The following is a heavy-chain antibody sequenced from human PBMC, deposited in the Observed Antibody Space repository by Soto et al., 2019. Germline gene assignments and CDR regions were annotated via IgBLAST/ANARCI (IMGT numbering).Heavy chain of an antibody. J-gene: IGHJ4*02. CDR2: INAGNGNT. D-gene: IGHD6-19*01. Sequence: QVQLVQSGAEEKKPGASVKVSCKASGYTFTGYAMHWVRQAPGQRLEWMGWINAGNGNTKYSQKFQGRVTITRDTSASTAYMELSSLISEDTAVYDCARAVAVAADFDYWGQGTLVTVSS. CDR3: ARAVAVAADFDY. CDR1: GYTFTGYA. V-gene: IGHV1-3*05.